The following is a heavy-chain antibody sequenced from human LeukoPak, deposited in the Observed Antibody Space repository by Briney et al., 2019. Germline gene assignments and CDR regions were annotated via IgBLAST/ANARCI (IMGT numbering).Heavy chain of an antibody. Sequence: SQTLSLTFAISGDSVSSNSAAWNWIRQSPSRGLEWLGRTYYRSKWYNDYAVSVKSRITINPDTSKNQFSLQLNSVTPEDTAVYCCAREGLRWEKEGFDYWGQGTLVTVSS. J-gene: IGHJ4*02. D-gene: IGHD4-23*01. CDR1: GDSVSSNSAA. CDR3: AREGLRWEKEGFDY. CDR2: TYYRSKWYN. V-gene: IGHV6-1*01.